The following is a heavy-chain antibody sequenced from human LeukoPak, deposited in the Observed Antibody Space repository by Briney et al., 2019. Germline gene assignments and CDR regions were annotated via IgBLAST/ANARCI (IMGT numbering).Heavy chain of an antibody. CDR1: GFTFSSYS. Sequence: GGSLRLSCAASGFTFSSYSMNWVRQAPGKGLEWVSYISSSSSTIYYADSVKGRFTISRDNAKNSLYRQMNSLRAEDTAVYYCARETGFIFGYLDYWGQGTLVTVSS. D-gene: IGHD3-3*02. V-gene: IGHV3-48*01. J-gene: IGHJ4*02. CDR3: ARETGFIFGYLDY. CDR2: ISSSSSTI.